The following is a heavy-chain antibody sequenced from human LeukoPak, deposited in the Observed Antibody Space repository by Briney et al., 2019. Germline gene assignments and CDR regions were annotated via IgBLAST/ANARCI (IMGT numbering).Heavy chain of an antibody. CDR3: AARYYGGPT. V-gene: IGHV3-48*02. J-gene: IGHJ5*02. Sequence: GGSLRLSCAASGFSFSSYSMNWVRQAPGKGLEWVSYISGSSSTIYYADSVKGRFTVSRDNAKNSLYLQMNSLRDEDAAVYYCAARYYGGPTWGQGTLVTVSS. CDR1: GFSFSSYS. CDR2: ISGSSSTI. D-gene: IGHD4-23*01.